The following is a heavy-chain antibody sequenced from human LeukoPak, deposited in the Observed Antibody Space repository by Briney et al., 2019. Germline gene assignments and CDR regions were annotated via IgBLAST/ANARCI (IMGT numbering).Heavy chain of an antibody. CDR1: GFTFSSYS. Sequence: KPGGSLRLSCAASGFTFSSYSMNWVRQDPGKGLEWVSSISSSSSYIYYADSVKGRFTISRDNAKNSLYLQMNSLRAEDTAVYYCARARITMVRGVGFFDYWGQGTLVTVSS. CDR3: ARARITMVRGVGFFDY. CDR2: ISSSSSYI. J-gene: IGHJ4*02. V-gene: IGHV3-21*01. D-gene: IGHD3-10*01.